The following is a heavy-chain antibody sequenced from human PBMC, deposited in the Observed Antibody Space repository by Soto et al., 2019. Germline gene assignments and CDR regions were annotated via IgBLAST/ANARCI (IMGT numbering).Heavy chain of an antibody. Sequence: SETLSLTCAVYGGSFSGYYWSWIRQPPGKGLEWMGEINHSGSTNYNPSLKSRVTISVDTSKNQFSLKLSSVTTADTAVYYCARGRSCSSTSCRRYGMDVWGQGTTVTVSS. V-gene: IGHV4-34*01. D-gene: IGHD2-2*01. CDR2: INHSGST. CDR1: GGSFSGYY. CDR3: ARGRSCSSTSCRRYGMDV. J-gene: IGHJ6*02.